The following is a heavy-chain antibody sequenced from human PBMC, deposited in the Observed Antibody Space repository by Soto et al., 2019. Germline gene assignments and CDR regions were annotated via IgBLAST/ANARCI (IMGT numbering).Heavy chain of an antibody. CDR2: INPSGGST. V-gene: IGHV1-46*01. CDR1: GYTVTSYY. Sequence: RASVKVSCKASGYTVTSYYMHWVRQAPGQGLEWMGIINPSGGSTTYAQKFQGRLTMTRDTSTSTVYMELSSLRSEDTAMYYCASTPGYPARNYFDYWGQGPLVTVSS. J-gene: IGHJ4*02. CDR3: ASTPGYPARNYFDY. D-gene: IGHD6-25*01.